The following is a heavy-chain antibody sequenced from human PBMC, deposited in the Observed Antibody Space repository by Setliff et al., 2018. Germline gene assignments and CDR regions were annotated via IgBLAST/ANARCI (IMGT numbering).Heavy chain of an antibody. D-gene: IGHD3-22*01. Sequence: SETLSLTCSVYGESFSNNYWSWIRQTPGKGLEWIGESNHGGSTSYHPSLKSRVTISIDTSKNQFSLRLSSVTAADTAVYYCAKEGYYDHFGYYHYYFDFWGQGTLVTVSS. J-gene: IGHJ4*02. CDR3: AKEGYYDHFGYYHYYFDF. V-gene: IGHV4-34*01. CDR1: GESFSNNY. CDR2: SNHGGST.